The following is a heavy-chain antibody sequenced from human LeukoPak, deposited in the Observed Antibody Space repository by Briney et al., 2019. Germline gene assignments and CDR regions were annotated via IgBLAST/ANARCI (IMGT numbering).Heavy chain of an antibody. Sequence: KSSETLSLTCTVSGGSISSGGYYWSWIRQHPGKGLEWIGYIYYSGSTYYNPSRKSRVTISVDTSKNQFSLKLSSVTAADTAVYYCARDQGMVRTNWLDPWGQGTLVTVSS. D-gene: IGHD3-10*01. V-gene: IGHV4-31*03. CDR1: GGSISSGGYY. CDR3: ARDQGMVRTNWLDP. CDR2: IYYSGST. J-gene: IGHJ5*02.